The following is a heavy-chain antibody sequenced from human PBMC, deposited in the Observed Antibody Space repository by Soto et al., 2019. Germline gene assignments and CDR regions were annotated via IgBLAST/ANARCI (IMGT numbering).Heavy chain of an antibody. D-gene: IGHD3-22*01. CDR2: IIPIFGTA. CDR1: GGTVSSYA. V-gene: IGHV1-69*13. CDR3: ARRHDSSGPHLKDPYYYYYYGMDV. J-gene: IGHJ6*02. Sequence: SVKGSCKASGGTVSSYAISWVRQAPGQGLEWMGGIIPIFGTANYAQKFQGRVTITADESTSTAYMELSSLRSEDTAVYYCARRHDSSGPHLKDPYYYYYYGMDVWGQGTTVTVSS.